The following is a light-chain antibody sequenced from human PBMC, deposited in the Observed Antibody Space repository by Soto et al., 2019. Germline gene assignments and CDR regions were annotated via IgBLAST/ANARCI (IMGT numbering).Light chain of an antibody. V-gene: IGKV3-20*01. Sequence: IVLTQSPGTLSLSPGERATPSSRASKSISSNYSAGNQQKPGQAPRVPIYVASSRATGIPDRFSGSGSGTDFTLTISRLEPEDFAVNYCQQYGSSPITCGQGTRLEIK. CDR3: QQYGSSPIT. CDR1: KSISSNY. CDR2: VAS. J-gene: IGKJ5*01.